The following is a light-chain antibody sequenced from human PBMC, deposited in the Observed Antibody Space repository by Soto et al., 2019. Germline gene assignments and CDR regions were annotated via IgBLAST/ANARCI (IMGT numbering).Light chain of an antibody. V-gene: IGKV3-20*01. CDR2: GAS. J-gene: IGKJ5*01. CDR3: QQYGSSAPIT. CDR1: QSVSRY. Sequence: IVLTQSPATLSLSPGERATLSCRASQSVSRYLAWYQQKPGQAPRLLIYGASIRATGIPDRFSGSGSETDFTLTFSRLEPEDFALYYCQQYGSSAPITFGQGTRLEI.